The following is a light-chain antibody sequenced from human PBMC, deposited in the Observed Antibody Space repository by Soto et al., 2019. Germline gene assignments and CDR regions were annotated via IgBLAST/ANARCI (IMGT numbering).Light chain of an antibody. J-gene: IGKJ2*01. CDR2: AAS. Sequence: EVVLTQSPATMSVAPGDTATLSCRASERISSDLAWYLQKPGQAPRLLIYAASTRATGVPDRFSGSGSGADFALTISSLQSDDAAVYFCQQHIPWPPYTFGQGTKLEIK. CDR1: ERISSD. V-gene: IGKV3-15*01. CDR3: QQHIPWPPYT.